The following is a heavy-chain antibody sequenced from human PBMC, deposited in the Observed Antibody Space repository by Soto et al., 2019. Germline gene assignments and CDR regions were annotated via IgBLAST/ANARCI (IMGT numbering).Heavy chain of an antibody. D-gene: IGHD2-15*01. J-gene: IGHJ6*02. Sequence: ETLSLTCTVSGGSISSYYWSWIRQPPGKGLEWIGYIYYSGSTNYNPSLKSRVTISVDTSKNQFSLKLSSVTAADTAVYYCARHLTYCSAGSCYSDFPYYGMDVWGQGTTVTVSS. CDR2: IYYSGST. CDR3: ARHLTYCSAGSCYSDFPYYGMDV. CDR1: GGSISSYY. V-gene: IGHV4-59*08.